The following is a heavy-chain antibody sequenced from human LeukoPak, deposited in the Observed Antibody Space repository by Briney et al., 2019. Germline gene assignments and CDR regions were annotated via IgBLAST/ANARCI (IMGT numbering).Heavy chain of an antibody. Sequence: LAETVSLTCTVSGGSVSSGNYYWSWIRQPPGKGLEWIGYIYYSGSTNYNPSLKSRVTISVDPSKNQFSLILSSVTAADTAVYYCARTIRDCSGGRCYSFDYWGQGTLVTVSS. D-gene: IGHD2-15*01. CDR2: IYYSGST. CDR1: GGSVSSGNYY. V-gene: IGHV4-61*01. J-gene: IGHJ4*02. CDR3: ARTIRDCSGGRCYSFDY.